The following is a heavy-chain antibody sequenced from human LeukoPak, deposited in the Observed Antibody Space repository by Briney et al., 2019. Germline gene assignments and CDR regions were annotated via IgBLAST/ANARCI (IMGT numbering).Heavy chain of an antibody. CDR2: ISYDGSNK. CDR1: GFTFSAYA. CDR3: ARGPGPIAGAKNPFDI. V-gene: IGHV3-30*01. D-gene: IGHD1-26*01. J-gene: IGHJ3*02. Sequence: PGGSLRLSCAASGFTFSAYAMHWVRQAPGKGLEWVAVISYDGSNKYYADSVKGRFTISGDKSKDTLYLQMNSLRPEGTAVYYCARGPGPIAGAKNPFDIWGQGTMVTVSS.